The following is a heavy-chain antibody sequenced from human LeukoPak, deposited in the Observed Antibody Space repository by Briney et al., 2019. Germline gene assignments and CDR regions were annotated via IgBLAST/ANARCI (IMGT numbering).Heavy chain of an antibody. CDR1: GYTFTNYG. V-gene: IGHV1-18*04. Sequence: ASVKVSCKASGYTFTNYGISWVRQAPGQGLEWMGWISAYNGNTNYAQKLQGRVTMTTDTSTSTAYMELRSLRSDDTAVYYCARDEIIVGATKGSDYWGQGTLVTVSS. J-gene: IGHJ4*02. D-gene: IGHD1-26*01. CDR3: ARDEIIVGATKGSDY. CDR2: ISAYNGNT.